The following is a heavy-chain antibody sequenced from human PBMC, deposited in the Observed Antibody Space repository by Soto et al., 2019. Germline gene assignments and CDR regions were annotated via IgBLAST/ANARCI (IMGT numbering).Heavy chain of an antibody. Sequence: ASVKVSCKASGYTFTSYGISWVRQAPGQGLEWMGWISAYNGNTNYAQKLQGRVTMTTDTSTSTAYMELRSLRSDDTAVYYCARDTGYCTNGVGSNGIAVAGFFDYWGQRTLVPVSS. V-gene: IGHV1-18*01. CDR2: ISAYNGNT. CDR3: ARDTGYCTNGVGSNGIAVAGFFDY. CDR1: GYTFTSYG. J-gene: IGHJ4*02. D-gene: IGHD2-8*01.